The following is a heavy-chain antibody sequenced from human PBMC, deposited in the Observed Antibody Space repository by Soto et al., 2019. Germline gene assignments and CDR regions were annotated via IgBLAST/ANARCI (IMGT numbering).Heavy chain of an antibody. D-gene: IGHD3-22*01. CDR2: ISSSSSYI. CDR1: GFTFSSYS. V-gene: IGHV3-21*01. CDR3: ARQGVITTPFDY. J-gene: IGHJ4*02. Sequence: GGSLRLSCAASGFTFSSYSMNWVRQAPGKGLEWVSSISSSSSYIYYADSVKGRFTISRDNAKNSLYLQMNSLRAEDTAVYYCARQGVITTPFDYWGQGTLVTVSS.